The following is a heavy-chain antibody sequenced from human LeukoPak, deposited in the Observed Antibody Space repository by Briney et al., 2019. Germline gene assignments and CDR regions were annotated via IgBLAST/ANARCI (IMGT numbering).Heavy chain of an antibody. CDR1: GCTFTSYD. D-gene: IGHD6-13*01. Sequence: GASVKVSCKASGCTFTSYDINWVRQATGQGLEWMGWMNPNSGNTGYAQKFQGRVTMTRNTSISTAYMGLSSLRSEDTAVYYCARGPGIAADHNDYWGQGTLVTVSS. CDR2: MNPNSGNT. J-gene: IGHJ4*02. V-gene: IGHV1-8*01. CDR3: ARGPGIAADHNDY.